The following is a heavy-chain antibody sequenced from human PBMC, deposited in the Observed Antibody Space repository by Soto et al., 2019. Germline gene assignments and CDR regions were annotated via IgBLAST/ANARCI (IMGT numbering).Heavy chain of an antibody. CDR3: AGYYDILTPWFDP. V-gene: IGHV3-21*01. Sequence: GGSLRLSCAASGFTFSSYSMNWVRQAPGKGLEWVSSISSSSSYIYYADSVKGRFTISRDNAKNSLYLQMNSLRAEDTAVYYCAGYYDILTPWFDPWGQGTLVTVSS. CDR2: ISSSSSYI. D-gene: IGHD3-9*01. CDR1: GFTFSSYS. J-gene: IGHJ5*02.